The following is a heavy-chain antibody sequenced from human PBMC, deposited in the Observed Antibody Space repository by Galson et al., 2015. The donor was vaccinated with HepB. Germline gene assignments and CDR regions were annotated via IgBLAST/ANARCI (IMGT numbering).Heavy chain of an antibody. D-gene: IGHD3-10*01. CDR3: ARDATMVRGEFDY. V-gene: IGHV3-48*01. CDR1: GFTFSSYS. CDR2: ISSSSSTI. J-gene: IGHJ4*02. Sequence: SLRLSCAASGFTFSSYSMNWVRQAPGKGLEWVSYISSSSSTIYYADSVKGRFTISRDNAKNSLYLQMNSLRAEDTAVYYCARDATMVRGEFDYWGQGTLVTVSS.